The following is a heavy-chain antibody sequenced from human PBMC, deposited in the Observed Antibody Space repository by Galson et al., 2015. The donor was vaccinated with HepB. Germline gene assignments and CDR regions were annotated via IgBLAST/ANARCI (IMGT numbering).Heavy chain of an antibody. D-gene: IGHD2-15*01. Sequence: SVKVSCKASGYTFTSYAMNWVRQAPGQGLEWMGWINTNTGNPTYAQGFTGRFVFSLDTSVSTAYLQISSLKAEDTAVYYCARDHIVVVPQDTNWFDPWGQGTLVTVSS. V-gene: IGHV7-4-1*02. J-gene: IGHJ5*02. CDR2: INTNTGNP. CDR3: ARDHIVVVPQDTNWFDP. CDR1: GYTFTSYA.